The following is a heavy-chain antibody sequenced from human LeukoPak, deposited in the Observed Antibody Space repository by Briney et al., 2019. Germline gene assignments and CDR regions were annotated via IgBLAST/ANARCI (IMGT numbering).Heavy chain of an antibody. D-gene: IGHD3-9*01. V-gene: IGHV4-61*02. Sequence: SGTLSLTCTVSGDSISRGSYYWNWIRQPAGKGLEWIGRIYTSASTNYNPSLKSRLTRSVATSKNQFSLKLSSVTAADTAVYYCARPTIFEYYFDYWGQGTLVTVSS. CDR3: ARPTIFEYYFDY. CDR1: GDSISRGSYY. CDR2: IYTSAST. J-gene: IGHJ4*02.